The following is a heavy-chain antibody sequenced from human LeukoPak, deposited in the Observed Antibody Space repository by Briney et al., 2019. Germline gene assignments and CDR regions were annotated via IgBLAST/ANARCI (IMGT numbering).Heavy chain of an antibody. CDR3: ASSIVATTRIDY. J-gene: IGHJ4*02. V-gene: IGHV1-2*02. CDR1: GHTFTAYY. D-gene: IGHD5-12*01. Sequence: ASVKVSCKASGHTFTAYYIHWVRQAPGQGLEWMGWINPNSGGTNYAQKFQGRVTMTRDTSISTAYMEPSRMTSDDTAVYYCASSIVATTRIDYWGQGTLVTVSS. CDR2: INPNSGGT.